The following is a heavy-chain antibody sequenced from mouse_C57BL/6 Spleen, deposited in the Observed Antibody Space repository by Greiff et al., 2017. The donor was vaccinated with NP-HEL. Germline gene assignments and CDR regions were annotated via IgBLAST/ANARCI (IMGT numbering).Heavy chain of an antibody. D-gene: IGHD3-2*02. CDR3: ARDSSALFAY. V-gene: IGHV3-1*01. CDR1: GYSITSGYD. J-gene: IGHJ3*01. CDR2: ISYSGST. Sequence: DVKLQESGPGMVKPSQSLSLTCTVTGYSITSGYDWHWIRHFPGNKLEWMGYISYSGSTNYNPSLKSRISITHDTSKNHFFLKLNSVTTEDTATYYCARDSSALFAYWGQGTLVTVSA.